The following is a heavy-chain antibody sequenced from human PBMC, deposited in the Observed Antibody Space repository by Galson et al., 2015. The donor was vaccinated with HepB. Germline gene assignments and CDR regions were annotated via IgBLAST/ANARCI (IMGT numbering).Heavy chain of an antibody. CDR2: IITILGIA. Sequence: SVKVSCKASGGTFSSYTISWVRQAPGRGLEWMGRIITILGIANYAQKFQGRVTITADKSTSTAYMELSSLRSEDTAVYYCARAVDVGVRGSTSIFDYGGQGTLVTVSS. D-gene: IGHD2-2*01. CDR3: ARAVDVGVRGSTSIFDY. CDR1: GGTFSSYT. J-gene: IGHJ4*02. V-gene: IGHV1-69*02.